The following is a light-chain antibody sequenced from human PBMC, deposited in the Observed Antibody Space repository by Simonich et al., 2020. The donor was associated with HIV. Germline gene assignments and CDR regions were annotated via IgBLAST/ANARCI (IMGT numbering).Light chain of an antibody. CDR1: QNVASN. J-gene: IGKJ3*01. CDR3: QQYNNWPFT. CDR2: GAS. Sequence: EIVMTQSPATLSVSPGERATLSCRVSQNVASNLAWYQQKPGQAPRLLIYGASTRATGIPARFSGSGSGTEFTLTISSMQSEDFAVYYCQQYNNWPFTFGPGTKVDIK. V-gene: IGKV3-15*01.